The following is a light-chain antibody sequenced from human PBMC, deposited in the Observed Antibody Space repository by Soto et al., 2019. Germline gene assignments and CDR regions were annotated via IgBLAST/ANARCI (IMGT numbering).Light chain of an antibody. Sequence: AIQMTQSPSSLSASVGDRVTITCRASQGIRNALGWYQQKPGKAPKLLISVAFSFQSGVPSRFSGSGSGTDFTLTISSLQPEDFATYYCLQDYTYPLTFGGGTKVEIK. CDR3: LQDYTYPLT. V-gene: IGKV1-6*01. CDR2: VAF. CDR1: QGIRNA. J-gene: IGKJ4*01.